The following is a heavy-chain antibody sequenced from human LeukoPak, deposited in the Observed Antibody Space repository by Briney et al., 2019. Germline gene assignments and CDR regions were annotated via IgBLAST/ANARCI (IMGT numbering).Heavy chain of an antibody. CDR1: GFTFSSYS. CDR3: ARDFVVATTQYYYYYGMDV. D-gene: IGHD5-12*01. CDR2: ISSSSIYI. J-gene: IGHJ6*04. V-gene: IGHV3-21*01. Sequence: GGSLRLSCAASGFTFSSYSMSWVRQAPGKGREWVSSISSSSIYIYYAHSVKGRFSISRDNAKNSLYLQIKSLRAEDTAVYYCARDFVVATTQYYYYYGMDVWGKGTTVTVSS.